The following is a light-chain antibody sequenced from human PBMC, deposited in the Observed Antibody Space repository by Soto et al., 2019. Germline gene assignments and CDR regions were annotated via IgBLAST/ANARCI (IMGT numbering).Light chain of an antibody. CDR2: DAS. CDR3: QQRSNWGGT. V-gene: IGKV3-11*01. Sequence: DIVLTQSPATLSLSPGERATLSCRASQSVSSYLAWYQQKPGQAPRLLIYDASNRATGIPARFSGSGSGTDFTLTISSLEPEDFAVYYCQQRSNWGGTFGQGTKVDIK. CDR1: QSVSSY. J-gene: IGKJ2*02.